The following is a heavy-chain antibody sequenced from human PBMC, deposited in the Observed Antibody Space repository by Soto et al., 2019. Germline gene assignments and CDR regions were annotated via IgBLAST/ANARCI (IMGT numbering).Heavy chain of an antibody. CDR1: GGSISSSSYY. J-gene: IGHJ4*02. V-gene: IGHV4-39*01. D-gene: IGHD6-13*01. CDR3: ARHPRGGDSSSWYADSDFDY. CDR2: IYYSGST. Sequence: SETLSLTCTVSGGSISSSSYYWGWIRQPPGKGLEWIGSIYYSGSTYYNPSLKSRVTISVDTSKNQFSLKLSSVTAADTAVYYCARHPRGGDSSSWYADSDFDYWGQGTLVTVSS.